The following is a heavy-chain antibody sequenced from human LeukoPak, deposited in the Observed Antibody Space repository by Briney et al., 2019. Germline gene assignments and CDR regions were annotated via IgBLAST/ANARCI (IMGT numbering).Heavy chain of an antibody. D-gene: IGHD5-12*01. CDR2: IIPIFGTA. V-gene: IGHV1-69*06. CDR3: AREYSGYDF. J-gene: IGHJ4*02. CDR1: RGTFISYA. Sequence: GASVTVSCKASRGTFISYAISWVRQAPGHGLEWMGGIIPIFGTANYAQKFQGRVTITADKSTSTAYMELSSLRSEDTAVYYCAREYSGYDFWGQGTLVTVSS.